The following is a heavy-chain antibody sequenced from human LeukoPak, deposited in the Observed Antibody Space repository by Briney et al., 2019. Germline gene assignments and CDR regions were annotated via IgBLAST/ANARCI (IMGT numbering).Heavy chain of an antibody. J-gene: IGHJ4*02. Sequence: GGSLRLSCAASGFTVSSNYMTWVRQAPGKGLEWVSVIYGGDSTYYADSVKGRFTISRDNSKNTLYLQMNSLRAEDTAVYYCARGSYNWNYPRGFLDYWGQGTLVTVSS. D-gene: IGHD1-7*01. CDR3: ARGSYNWNYPRGFLDY. CDR1: GFTVSSNY. CDR2: IYGGDST. V-gene: IGHV3-66*01.